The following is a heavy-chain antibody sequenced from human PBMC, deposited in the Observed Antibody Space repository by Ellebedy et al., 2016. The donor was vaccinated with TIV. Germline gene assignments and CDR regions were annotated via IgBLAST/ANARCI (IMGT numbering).Heavy chain of an antibody. CDR3: AKSFSSGYGRYQFDL. V-gene: IGHV3-23*01. J-gene: IGHJ4*02. CDR2: VTGSDFPGGSDNR. Sequence: GGSLRLXCAASGFSFSNYDMCWVRQSPGKGLEWVSTVTGSDFPGGSDNRYYADSVKGRFTIFRDNSRNTVYLQMNSLRVEDTALYYCAKSFSSGYGRYQFDLWGPGTLVTVSS. CDR1: GFSFSNYD. D-gene: IGHD3-3*01.